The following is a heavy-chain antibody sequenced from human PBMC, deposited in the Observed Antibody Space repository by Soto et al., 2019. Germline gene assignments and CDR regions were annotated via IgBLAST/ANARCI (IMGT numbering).Heavy chain of an antibody. V-gene: IGHV1-18*01. CDR2: IASYNGKR. J-gene: IGHJ4*02. D-gene: IGHD3-22*01. CDR3: ARDREARGSGYFAAYDY. CDR1: GYNFTTYG. Sequence: VASVKVSSKASGYNFTTYGLSCVRQAPGQGPEWMAWIASYNGKRKCAQKLQGRITMTTDTSTSTAYMELMSLRSDDTAVYYCARDREARGSGYFAAYDYWGQGTLVTVSS.